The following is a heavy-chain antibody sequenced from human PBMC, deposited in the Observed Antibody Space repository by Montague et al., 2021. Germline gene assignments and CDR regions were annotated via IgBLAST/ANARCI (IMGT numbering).Heavy chain of an antibody. J-gene: IGHJ4*02. D-gene: IGHD2-21*01. CDR2: IKQDGSEK. CDR3: ARDQGQGYCGGDCYVGLDY. CDR1: GFTFSNYW. V-gene: IGHV3-7*01. Sequence: SLRLSCAASGFTFSNYWMSWVRQAPRKGLEWVANIKQDGSEKHYVDSVKGRFTISRDNAKNSLYLQMNSLRAEDTAVYFCARDQGQGYCGGDCYVGLDYRGQGTLVTVSS.